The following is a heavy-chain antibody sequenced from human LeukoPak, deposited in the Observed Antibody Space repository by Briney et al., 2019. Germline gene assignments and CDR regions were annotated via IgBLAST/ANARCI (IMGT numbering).Heavy chain of an antibody. CDR1: GFTFSTYW. CDR2: VRPEGTTT. J-gene: IGHJ4*02. D-gene: IGHD3-9*01. CDR3: ARDLDWILFDY. Sequence: GGSLRLSCAASGFTFSTYWTHWVRRAPGKGLVWVSRVRPEGTTTAYADSVKGRFTISRDNAKNTLFLQMNSLSAEDTAVYYCARDLDWILFDYWGQGTLVTVSS. V-gene: IGHV3-74*03.